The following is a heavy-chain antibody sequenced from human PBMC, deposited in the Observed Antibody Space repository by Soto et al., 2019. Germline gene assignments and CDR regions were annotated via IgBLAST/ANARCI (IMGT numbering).Heavy chain of an antibody. Sequence: QVQLVESGGGVVQPGGSLTLSCAASGFTFSSYGMHWVRQAPGKGLEWVAIVWYDGGLKFYADSVKGRFTISKDNSRNTVYLQMNRLTGEDTAAYYCARDALVGATKGGSHWIDPWGQGTQVTVSS. CDR2: VWYDGGLK. J-gene: IGHJ5*02. V-gene: IGHV3-33*01. D-gene: IGHD1-26*01. CDR3: ARDALVGATKGGSHWIDP. CDR1: GFTFSSYG.